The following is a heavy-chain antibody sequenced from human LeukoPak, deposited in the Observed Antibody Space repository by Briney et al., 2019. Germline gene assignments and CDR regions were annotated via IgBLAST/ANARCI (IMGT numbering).Heavy chain of an antibody. CDR1: GGSISSYY. D-gene: IGHD6-13*01. V-gene: IGHV4-59*01. CDR3: ARACVLAAAGYYYMDV. Sequence: SETLSLTCTVSGGSISSYYWSWIRQPPGKGLEWIGYIYYSGSTNYNPSLKSRVTISVDTSKNQFSLKLSSVTAADTAVYYCARACVLAAAGYYYMDVWGKGTTVTVS. CDR2: IYYSGST. J-gene: IGHJ6*03.